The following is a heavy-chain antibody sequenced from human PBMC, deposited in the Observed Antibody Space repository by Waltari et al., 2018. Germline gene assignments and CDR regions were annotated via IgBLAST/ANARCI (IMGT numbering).Heavy chain of an antibody. CDR2: SYPSGST. D-gene: IGHD6-13*01. J-gene: IGHJ5*02. Sequence: QVQLQESGPGLVKPSETLSLTCAVAGYSISSGYFWGWIRQPPGKGLEWIGSSYPSGSTYYSPSLKSRVTISMDTSKNHFSLNLTSVTAADTAIYYCAREYRSSWYMNWFGPWGQGSLVTVSS. CDR3: AREYRSSWYMNWFGP. V-gene: IGHV4-38-2*01. CDR1: GYSISSGYF.